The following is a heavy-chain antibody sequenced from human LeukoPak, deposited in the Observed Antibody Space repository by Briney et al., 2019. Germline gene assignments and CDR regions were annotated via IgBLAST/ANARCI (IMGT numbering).Heavy chain of an antibody. Sequence: GGSLRLSCAASGFTFSSSWMSWVRQAPGRGLEWVANIKQDGSERYYVDSVKGRFTISRDNAKSSLYLQMNSLRAEDTAVYCCLSTDYWGQGTLVTVSS. J-gene: IGHJ4*02. V-gene: IGHV3-7*01. CDR1: GFTFSSSW. CDR3: LSTDY. D-gene: IGHD2/OR15-2a*01. CDR2: IKQDGSER.